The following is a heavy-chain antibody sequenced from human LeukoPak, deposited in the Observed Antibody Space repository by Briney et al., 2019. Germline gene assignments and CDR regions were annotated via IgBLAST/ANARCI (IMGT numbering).Heavy chain of an antibody. Sequence: SETLSFTCEVSGDSITTGGYSWSWIRQPPGKGLEWLEYFYHSGNTYYNPSLESRVTMSIDASKNQLSLKVTSVTAADTAVYYCARVPYNFGSGGSDGWFDPWGQGSLVIVSS. J-gene: IGHJ5*02. V-gene: IGHV4-30-2*01. CDR2: FYHSGNT. CDR1: GDSITTGGYS. D-gene: IGHD3/OR15-3a*01. CDR3: ARVPYNFGSGGSDGWFDP.